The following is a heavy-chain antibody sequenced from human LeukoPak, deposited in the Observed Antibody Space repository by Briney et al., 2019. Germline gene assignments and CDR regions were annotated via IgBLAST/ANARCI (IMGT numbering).Heavy chain of an antibody. CDR3: ARDKSHFYRIDAFDI. Sequence: KPSETLSLTCTVSGGSISSYYWSWIRQPAGKGLEWIGRIYTSGSTNYNPSLKSRVTMSVDTSKNQFSLKLSSVTAADTAVYYCARDKSHFYRIDAFDIWGQGTMVTVSS. J-gene: IGHJ3*02. CDR2: IYTSGST. D-gene: IGHD2/OR15-2a*01. CDR1: GGSISSYY. V-gene: IGHV4-4*07.